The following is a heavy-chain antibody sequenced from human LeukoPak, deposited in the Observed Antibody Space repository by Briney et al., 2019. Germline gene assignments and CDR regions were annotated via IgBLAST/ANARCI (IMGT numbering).Heavy chain of an antibody. D-gene: IGHD7-27*01. J-gene: IGHJ6*02. Sequence: SVKVSCKASGGTFSSYAISWVRQAPGQGLEWMGGIIPIFGTANYAQKFQGRVTITADESTSTAHMELSSLRSEDTAVYYCARGGSGDYYYYYGMDVWGQGTTVTVSS. CDR2: IIPIFGTA. CDR3: ARGGSGDYYYYYGMDV. V-gene: IGHV1-69*01. CDR1: GGTFSSYA.